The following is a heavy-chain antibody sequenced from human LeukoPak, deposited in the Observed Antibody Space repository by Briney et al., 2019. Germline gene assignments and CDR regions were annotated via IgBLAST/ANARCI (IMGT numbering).Heavy chain of an antibody. J-gene: IGHJ4*02. D-gene: IGHD3-22*01. CDR2: ISSSSTYT. CDR3: ARESDSSGYYDY. V-gene: IGHV3-11*06. CDR1: GFSFSNFY. Sequence: GSLRLSCAASGFSFSNFYMSWIRQAPGKRLEWVSYISSSSTYTNSADSVRGRFTISRDNAKNSLYLQMDSLRVGDTAVYYCARESDSSGYYDYWGQGTLVTVSS.